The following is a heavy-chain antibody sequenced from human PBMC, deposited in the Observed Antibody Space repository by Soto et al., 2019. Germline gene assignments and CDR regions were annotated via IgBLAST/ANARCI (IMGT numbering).Heavy chain of an antibody. CDR3: ARAQVVGYYFDY. V-gene: IGHV4-30-4*01. Sequence: QVQLQESGPGLVKPSQTLSLTCTVSGGSISSDDYYWSWIRQPPGKGLEWIGYIYYSGSTYYNPSLQSRVTKAIDTSKNQFSLKLSSVTAAGTAVYYCARAQVVGYYFDYWGQGTLVTVSS. CDR1: GGSISSDDYY. D-gene: IGHD2-2*01. CDR2: IYYSGST. J-gene: IGHJ4*02.